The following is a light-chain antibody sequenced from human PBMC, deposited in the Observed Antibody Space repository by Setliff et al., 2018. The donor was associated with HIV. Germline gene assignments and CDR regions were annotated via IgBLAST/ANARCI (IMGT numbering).Light chain of an antibody. CDR1: SSDVGGYNY. Sequence: QSALTQPRSVSGSPGQSVTISCTGTSSDVGGYNYVSWYQQHPGKAPKLMIYEGSERPSGVSNRFSGSKSGNTASLTISGLQTEDEADYYCCSYAGRSSWVFGRGTKVTVL. CDR3: CSYAGRSSWV. J-gene: IGLJ3*02. V-gene: IGLV2-23*01. CDR2: EGS.